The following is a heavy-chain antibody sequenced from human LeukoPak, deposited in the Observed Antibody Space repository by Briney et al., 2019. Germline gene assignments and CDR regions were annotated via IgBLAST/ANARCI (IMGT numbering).Heavy chain of an antibody. D-gene: IGHD1-26*01. J-gene: IGHJ4*02. CDR3: SEEGSDDYYFDF. V-gene: IGHV3-74*01. CDR1: GFTFSSYW. CDR2: INSDGSRT. Sequence: GSLRLSCAASGFTFSSYWMYWVRQAPGKGLVWVSRINSDGSRTSYAASVQGRFTISRDQSNNTVYLQMNSPRAEDKAVYYCSEEGSDDYYFDFWGQGTLVTVSS.